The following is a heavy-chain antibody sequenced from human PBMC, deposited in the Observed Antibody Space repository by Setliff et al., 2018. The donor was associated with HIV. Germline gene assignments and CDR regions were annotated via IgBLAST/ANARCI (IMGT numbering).Heavy chain of an antibody. Sequence: PSETLSLTCAVSGGSISSGSYYWGWIRQPPGKGLEWIGSIYYTGSTYYNPSLKSRVTISVDTPKNQFSLKLSSVTAADTAVYYCASSSPQLSGYWYYFDYWGQGTLVTVSS. CDR1: GGSISSGSYY. J-gene: IGHJ4*02. CDR2: IYYTGST. CDR3: ASSSPQLSGYWYYFDY. V-gene: IGHV4-39*07. D-gene: IGHD3-22*01.